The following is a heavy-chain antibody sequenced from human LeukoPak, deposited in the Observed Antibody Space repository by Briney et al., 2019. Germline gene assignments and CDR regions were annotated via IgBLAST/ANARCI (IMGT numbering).Heavy chain of an antibody. J-gene: IGHJ6*03. Sequence: PGGSLRLSCEASEFSVSTNCMSWVRQAPGKGLEWVSVIYSDGTTYYADSVKGRFTVSRDKYKNTLYLQMNSLRVEDTAVYYCARDWGEIRYFDSHMDVWGKGTRVTVSS. D-gene: IGHD3-9*01. CDR2: IYSDGTT. CDR3: ARDWGEIRYFDSHMDV. CDR1: EFSVSTNC. V-gene: IGHV3-53*01.